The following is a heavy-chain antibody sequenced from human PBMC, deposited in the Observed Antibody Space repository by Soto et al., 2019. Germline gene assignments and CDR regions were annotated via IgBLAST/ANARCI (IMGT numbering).Heavy chain of an antibody. Sequence: QVQLQESGPGLVKPSQTLSLTCTVSGGSISSGGYYWSWIRQHPGKGLEWIGYIYYSGSTYYNPSLKSRVTISVDTSKNQFSLKLSSVTAADTAVYYCARGGYSYGNPNLRFDYWGQGTLVTVSS. J-gene: IGHJ4*02. CDR1: GGSISSGGYY. CDR2: IYYSGST. D-gene: IGHD5-18*01. V-gene: IGHV4-31*03. CDR3: ARGGYSYGNPNLRFDY.